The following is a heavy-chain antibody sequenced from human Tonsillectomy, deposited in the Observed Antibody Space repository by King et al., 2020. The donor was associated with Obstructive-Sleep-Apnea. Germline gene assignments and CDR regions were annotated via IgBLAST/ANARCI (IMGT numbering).Heavy chain of an antibody. CDR1: GFTFSTYW. CDR2: IKQDGSGK. V-gene: IGHV3-7*01. D-gene: IGHD3-10*01. Sequence: VQLVESGGGLVQPGGSLRLSCAASGFTFSTYWVSWVRQAPGKGLEWVANIKQDGSGKYYMDSVKGRFTISRDNAKNSLYLQMNSLRAEDTAVYYCSRRVRDYYGMDVWGQGTTVTVSS. CDR3: SRRVRDYYGMDV. J-gene: IGHJ6*02.